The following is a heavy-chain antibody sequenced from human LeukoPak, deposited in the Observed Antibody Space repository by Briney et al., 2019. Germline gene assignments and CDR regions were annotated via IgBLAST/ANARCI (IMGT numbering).Heavy chain of an antibody. J-gene: IGHJ4*02. CDR3: ARLYDSTWGAFDY. CDR2: IYTSGST. D-gene: IGHD3-22*01. CDR1: GGSISSGSYY. V-gene: IGHV4-61*02. Sequence: SETLSLTCTVSGGSISSGSYYWSWIRQPAGKGLEWIGRIYTSGSTNYNPSLKSRVTISVDTSKNQFSLKLSSVTAADTAVYYCARLYDSTWGAFDYWGQGTLVTVSS.